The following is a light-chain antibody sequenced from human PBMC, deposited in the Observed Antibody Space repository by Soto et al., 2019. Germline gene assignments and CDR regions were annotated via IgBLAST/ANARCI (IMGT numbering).Light chain of an antibody. V-gene: IGKV3-11*01. CDR2: DAS. J-gene: IGKJ5*01. CDR1: QSVSSY. Sequence: EIVLTQSPATLSLSPGERATLSCRASQSVSSYLAWYQQKPGQAPRLLIYDASNRATGIPARFSGSGSGTDFTLTISSLEPEDFAVYYCKQRSNGPPITFGKGTRREI. CDR3: KQRSNGPPIT.